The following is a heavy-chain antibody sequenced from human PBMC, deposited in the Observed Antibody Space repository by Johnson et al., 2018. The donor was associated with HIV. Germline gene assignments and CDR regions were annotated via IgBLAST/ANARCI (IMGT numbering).Heavy chain of an antibody. CDR2: INWNGGST. V-gene: IGHV3-20*03. CDR3: VREFKWGAWFGDIKHDAFDI. D-gene: IGHD3-10*01. Sequence: FTFSDYYMSWVRQAPGKGLEWVSGINWNGGSTGYADSVKGRFTISRDNAKNSLYLQMNSLRADDTAVYYCVREFKWGAWFGDIKHDAFDIWGQGTMVTVSS. J-gene: IGHJ3*02. CDR1: FTFSDYY.